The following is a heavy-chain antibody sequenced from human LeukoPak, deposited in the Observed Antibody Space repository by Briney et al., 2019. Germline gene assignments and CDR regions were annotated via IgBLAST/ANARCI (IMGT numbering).Heavy chain of an antibody. CDR2: IYHSGST. D-gene: IGHD1-1*01. Sequence: SETLSLTCTVSGYSISSGYYWGWIRQPPGKGLEWIGSIYHSGSTYYNPSLKSRVTISVDTSKNQFSLELNSVTAADTAVYYCAKVTTAGSYYMDVWGRGTTVTVSS. J-gene: IGHJ6*03. V-gene: IGHV4-38-2*02. CDR1: GYSISSGYY. CDR3: AKVTTAGSYYMDV.